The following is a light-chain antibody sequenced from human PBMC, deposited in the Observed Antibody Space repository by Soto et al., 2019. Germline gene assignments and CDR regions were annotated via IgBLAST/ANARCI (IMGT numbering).Light chain of an antibody. J-gene: IGKJ2*01. CDR1: QSISRY. Sequence: DIQMTQSPSSLSASVGDRVTITCRASQSISRYLNWYQQKPGKAPKLLIYAASSLQSGAPSRFSGSGSGTDFTLTISSLQPEDFATYYCQQSCRTHTFGQGTKLEIK. CDR2: AAS. V-gene: IGKV1-39*01. CDR3: QQSCRTHT.